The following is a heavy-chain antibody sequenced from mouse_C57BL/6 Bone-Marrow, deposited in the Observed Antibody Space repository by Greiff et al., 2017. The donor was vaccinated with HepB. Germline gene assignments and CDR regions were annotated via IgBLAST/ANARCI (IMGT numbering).Heavy chain of an antibody. V-gene: IGHV1-50*01. CDR2: IDPSDSYT. CDR1: GYTFPSYW. D-gene: IGHD3-3*01. Sequence: QVQLQQPGAELVKPGASVKLSCKASGYTFPSYWMQWVEQRPGQGLEWIGEIDPSDSYTNYHQKFKGKATLTVDTASSTAYMQLSSLTSEDSAVYYCAREGDAYFDYWGQGTTLTVSS. CDR3: AREGDAYFDY. J-gene: IGHJ2*01.